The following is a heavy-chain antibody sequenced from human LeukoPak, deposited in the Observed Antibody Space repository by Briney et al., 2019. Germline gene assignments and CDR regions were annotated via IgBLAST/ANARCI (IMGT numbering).Heavy chain of an antibody. J-gene: IGHJ5*02. CDR3: ARDLEYSYGYNNWFDP. Sequence: ASVKVSCKASGYTFTGYYMHWVRQAPGQGLEWMGWINPNSGGTNYAQKFQGRVTMTRDTSFSTAYMELSRLRSDDTAVYYCARDLEYSYGYNNWFDPWGQGTLVTVSS. CDR2: INPNSGGT. CDR1: GYTFTGYY. V-gene: IGHV1-2*02. D-gene: IGHD5-18*01.